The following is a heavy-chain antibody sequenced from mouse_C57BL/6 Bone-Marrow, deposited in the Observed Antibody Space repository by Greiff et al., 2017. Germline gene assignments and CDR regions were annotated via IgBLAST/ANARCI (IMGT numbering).Heavy chain of an antibody. D-gene: IGHD1-1*01. CDR1: GYTFSSSW. Sequence: QVQLQQPGAELVKPGASVKLSCKASGYTFSSSWMHWVKPRPGQGLEWIGMIHPNSGSTNYNGKFKSKGKLTVDKSSSTAYMQLSSLTSDLSALYSCASIPITTVPCYFDYWGQGTTLTVSS. CDR3: ASIPITTVPCYFDY. CDR2: IHPNSGST. V-gene: IGHV1-64*01. J-gene: IGHJ2*01.